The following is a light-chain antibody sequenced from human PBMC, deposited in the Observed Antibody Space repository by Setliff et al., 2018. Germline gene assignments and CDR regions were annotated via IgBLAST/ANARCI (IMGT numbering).Light chain of an antibody. Sequence: QSVLAQPPSASGSPGQSVTISCTGTSSDVGGXXXXXXXXXXPXKAPXLMXXXVSKRPSGVPDRFSGSKSGNTASLTVSGLQAEDEADYYCSSYAGSNNYVFGTGTKVTVL. V-gene: IGLV2-8*01. CDR2: XVS. CDR3: SSYAGSNNYV. J-gene: IGLJ1*01. CDR1: SSDVGGXXX.